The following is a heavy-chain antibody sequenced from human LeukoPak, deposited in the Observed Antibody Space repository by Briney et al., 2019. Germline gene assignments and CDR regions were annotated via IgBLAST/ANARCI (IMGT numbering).Heavy chain of an antibody. V-gene: IGHV3-66*02. J-gene: IGHJ4*02. CDR1: GFTVSSNY. CDR2: IYSGGST. Sequence: HPGGSLRLSCAASGFTVSSNYMSWVRQAPGKGLEWVSVIYSGGSTYYADSVKGRFTISRDNSKNTLYLQMNSLRAEDTAVYYCAISHADDILTGWGQGTLVTVSS. CDR3: AISHADDILTG. D-gene: IGHD3-9*01.